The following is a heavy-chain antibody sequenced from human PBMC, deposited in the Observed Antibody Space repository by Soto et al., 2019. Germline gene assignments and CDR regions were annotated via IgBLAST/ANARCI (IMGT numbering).Heavy chain of an antibody. Sequence: SETLSLTCSVSGVSITNSYWSWIRQPAGKGLEWIGRFYASGHTNYNPSLMSRVTMSVDASKNQFSLRLTSVTAADSAIYYCAGGSGAVANFWGQGTRVTVSS. V-gene: IGHV4-4*07. CDR2: FYASGHT. CDR3: AGGSGAVANF. D-gene: IGHD6-19*01. CDR1: GVSITNSY. J-gene: IGHJ4*02.